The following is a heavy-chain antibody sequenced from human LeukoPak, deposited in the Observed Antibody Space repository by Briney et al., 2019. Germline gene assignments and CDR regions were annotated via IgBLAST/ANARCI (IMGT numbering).Heavy chain of an antibody. V-gene: IGHV3-53*04. D-gene: IGHD6-19*01. CDR1: GFSVSTNY. CDR2: IYDGGDT. J-gene: IGHJ4*02. Sequence: GGSLRLSCTASGFSVSTNYMSWVRQAPGKGLEWVSPIYDGGDTFYSDSVKGRFTISRHNSKNTLYLLMNSLRAEDTALYYCARDRSSGWFDYWGQGTLVTVS. CDR3: ARDRSSGWFDY.